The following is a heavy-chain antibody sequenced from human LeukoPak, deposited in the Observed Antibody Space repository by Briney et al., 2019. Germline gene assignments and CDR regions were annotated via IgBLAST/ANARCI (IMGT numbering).Heavy chain of an antibody. J-gene: IGHJ3*02. Sequence: GGVLRLSCAATGFTFSTYSMNWVGQAPWKGLDGVSYISSISSTTYYADSVKGRFTNSRDSAKNSLYVQRNSLRAEDTAVYYCERGMSSGRYAVDIWGQGTMVTVSS. D-gene: IGHD6-19*01. CDR2: ISSISSTT. CDR1: GFTFSTYS. V-gene: IGHV3-48*01. CDR3: ERGMSSGRYAVDI.